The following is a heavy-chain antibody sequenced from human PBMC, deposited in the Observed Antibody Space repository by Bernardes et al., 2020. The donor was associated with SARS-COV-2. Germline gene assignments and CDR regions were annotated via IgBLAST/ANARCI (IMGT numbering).Heavy chain of an antibody. D-gene: IGHD3-16*01. J-gene: IGHJ4*02. CDR3: AKDREMATGGFDS. V-gene: IGHV1-69*04. Sequence: SVKVSCKAFGGDFSGHSISWVRQAPGQGLEWMGRIVPILDIADSAQSFQGRVSLIADKITSTAYMELSRLRFEDTAVYYCAKDREMATGGFDSWGQGTLVTVSS. CDR2: IVPILDIA. CDR1: GGDFSGHS.